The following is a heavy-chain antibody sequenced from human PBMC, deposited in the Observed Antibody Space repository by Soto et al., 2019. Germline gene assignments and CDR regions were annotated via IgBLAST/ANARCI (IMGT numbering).Heavy chain of an antibody. V-gene: IGHV3-7*01. Sequence: GGSLRLSCAASGFTFSNYWMTWVRQAPGKGLEWVANIKEDGSEKHYVDSVKGRFPISRDNAKNSLYLQMNSLRVEDTAVYFCSRDVVVGAKALNYWGQGALVTVSS. D-gene: IGHD2-15*01. CDR1: GFTFSNYW. J-gene: IGHJ4*02. CDR2: IKEDGSEK. CDR3: SRDVVVGAKALNY.